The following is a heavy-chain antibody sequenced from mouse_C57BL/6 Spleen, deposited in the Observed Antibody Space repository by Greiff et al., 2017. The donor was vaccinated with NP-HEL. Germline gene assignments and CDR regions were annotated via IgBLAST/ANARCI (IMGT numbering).Heavy chain of an antibody. J-gene: IGHJ4*01. CDR1: GYTFTDYY. V-gene: IGHV1-76*01. CDR2: IYPGSGNT. Sequence: QVQLQQSGAELVRPGASVKLSCKASGYTFTDYYINWVKQRPGQGLEWIARIYPGSGNTYYNEKLKGKATLTAEKSSSTAYMQLSSLTSEDSAVYFCARGGRGYYYAMDYWGQGTSVTVSS. D-gene: IGHD3-3*01. CDR3: ARGGRGYYYAMDY.